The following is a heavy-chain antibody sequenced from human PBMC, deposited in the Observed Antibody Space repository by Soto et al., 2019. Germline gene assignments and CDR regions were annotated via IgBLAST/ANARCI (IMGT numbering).Heavy chain of an antibody. CDR1: GFTFSSYA. CDR3: AKDSEKVVPAAKSFDY. J-gene: IGHJ4*02. V-gene: IGHV3-23*01. Sequence: GGSLRLSCAASGFTFSSYAMSWVRQAPGKGLEWVSAISGSGGSTYYADSVKGRFTISRDNSKNTLYLQMNSLRAEDTAVYYCAKDSEKVVPAAKSFDYWGQGTLVTVSS. D-gene: IGHD2-2*01. CDR2: ISGSGGST.